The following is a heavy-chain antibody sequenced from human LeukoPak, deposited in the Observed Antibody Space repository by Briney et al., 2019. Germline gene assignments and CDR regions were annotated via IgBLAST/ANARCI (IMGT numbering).Heavy chain of an antibody. J-gene: IGHJ4*02. CDR1: GYTFTGYY. CDR3: ARDHYYDSSGLGD. D-gene: IGHD3-22*01. V-gene: IGHV1-2*02. CDR2: INPNSGGT. Sequence: ASVKVSCKASGYTFTGYYMHWVRQAPGQGLEWMGWINPNSGGTNYAQKFQGRVTMTRDTSISTAYMELSRLRSDDTAVYYCARDHYYDSSGLGDWGRGTLVTVSS.